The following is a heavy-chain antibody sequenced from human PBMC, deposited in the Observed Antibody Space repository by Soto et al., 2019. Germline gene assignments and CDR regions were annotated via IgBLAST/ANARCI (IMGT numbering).Heavy chain of an antibody. CDR1: GFTFTNYY. Sequence: GGSLRLSCAASGFTFTNYYMSWVRQAQGKGLEWVANVNEDGSERYYVDSVKGRFTVSRDNAKNSLYLQMNSLRAEDTAVYYCAKWGGAGSVYWGQGTLVTVSS. D-gene: IGHD1-26*01. CDR2: VNEDGSER. CDR3: AKWGGAGSVY. V-gene: IGHV3-7*02. J-gene: IGHJ4*02.